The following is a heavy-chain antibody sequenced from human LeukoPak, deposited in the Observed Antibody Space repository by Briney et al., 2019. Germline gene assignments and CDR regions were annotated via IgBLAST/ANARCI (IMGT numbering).Heavy chain of an antibody. V-gene: IGHV1-2*02. CDR3: ARDPSSVTLYFFDY. CDR2: IDANNGDT. CDR1: GYTFRGNY. J-gene: IGHJ4*02. D-gene: IGHD4-11*01. Sequence: ASVKVSCKASGYTFRGNYIHWLRQAPGQGLEWMGWIDANNGDTKSAQKFQGRVTMSRDTSISTAYMDLSGLSPGDAAVYYCARDPSSVTLYFFDYWGQGTLVTVSS.